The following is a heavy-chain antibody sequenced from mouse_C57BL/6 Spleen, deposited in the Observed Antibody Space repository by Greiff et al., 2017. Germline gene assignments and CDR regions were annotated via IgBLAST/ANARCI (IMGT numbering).Heavy chain of an antibody. V-gene: IGHV14-4*01. CDR3: SIYDGSFYAMDY. Sequence: VQLQQSGAELVRPGASVKLSCTASGFNIKDDYMHWVKQRPEQGLEWIGWIDPENGDTEYASKFQGKATITADTSSNTAYLQLSSLTSEDTAVYYCSIYDGSFYAMDYWGQGTSVTVSS. J-gene: IGHJ4*01. CDR1: GFNIKDDY. CDR2: IDPENGDT. D-gene: IGHD2-3*01.